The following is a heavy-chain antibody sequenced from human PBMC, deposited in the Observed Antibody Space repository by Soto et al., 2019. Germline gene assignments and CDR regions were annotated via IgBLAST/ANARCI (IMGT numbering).Heavy chain of an antibody. D-gene: IGHD3-22*01. J-gene: IGHJ4*02. V-gene: IGHV3-11*01. CDR3: ARGVKYYDSSGPYFDY. CDR1: GFTFSDYY. Sequence: GGSLRLSCAAPGFTFSDYYMSWIRQAPGKGLEWVSYISSSGSTIYYADSVKGRFTISRDNAKNSLYLQMNSLRAEDTAVYYCARGVKYYDSSGPYFDYWGQGTLVTVSS. CDR2: ISSSGSTI.